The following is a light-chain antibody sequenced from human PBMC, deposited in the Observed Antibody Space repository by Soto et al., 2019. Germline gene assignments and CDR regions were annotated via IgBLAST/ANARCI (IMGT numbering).Light chain of an antibody. CDR2: GAS. J-gene: IGKJ1*01. CDR1: QSVGSN. Sequence: EIVMTQSPATLSVSPGERATLSCMASQSVGSNLAWYQQKPGQAPRLLIYGASTRATGIPARFSGSGSGTEFTLTIGSLQSEDFAIYFCQQYNNWPPDRTFGQGTKVEIK. V-gene: IGKV3-15*01. CDR3: QQYNNWPPDRT.